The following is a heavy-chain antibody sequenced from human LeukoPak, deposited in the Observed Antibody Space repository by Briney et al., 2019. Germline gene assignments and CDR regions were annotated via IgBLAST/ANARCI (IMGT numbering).Heavy chain of an antibody. CDR3: ARETEGRSGYNWFDP. Sequence: SVKVSCKASGGTFSTYTITWERQAPGQGLEWMGRIIPILGIANYAQKFQGRVTITADKSTSTAYMELSSLRSEDTAVYYCARETEGRSGYNWFDPWGQGTLVTVSS. D-gene: IGHD3-10*01. CDR1: GGTFSTYT. V-gene: IGHV1-69*04. CDR2: IIPILGIA. J-gene: IGHJ5*02.